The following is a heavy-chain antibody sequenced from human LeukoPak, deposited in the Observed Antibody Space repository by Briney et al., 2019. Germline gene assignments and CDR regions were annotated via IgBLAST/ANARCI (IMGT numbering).Heavy chain of an antibody. D-gene: IGHD5-18*01. CDR1: GGSISSYY. Sequence: SETLSLTCTVSGGSISSYYWSWIRQPPGKGLEWIGYIYYSGSTNYNPSLKSRVTISVDTSKNQFSLKLSSVTAADTAAYYCARGRDTAMVHYYYYYMDVWGKGTTVTVSS. J-gene: IGHJ6*03. V-gene: IGHV4-59*01. CDR2: IYYSGST. CDR3: ARGRDTAMVHYYYYYMDV.